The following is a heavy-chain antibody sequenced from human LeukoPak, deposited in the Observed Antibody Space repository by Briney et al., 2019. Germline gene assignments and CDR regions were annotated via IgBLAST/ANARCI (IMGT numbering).Heavy chain of an antibody. V-gene: IGHV4-59*01. CDR2: IYYSGRT. CDR1: GGSISSYY. J-gene: IGHJ4*02. D-gene: IGHD6-13*01. CDR3: ARANWAAGSFFDY. Sequence: PSETLSLTCSVSGGSISSYYWSWIRQPPGKGLEWIGYIYYSGRTNYNPSLKSRVTISVDTSKNQFSLTLSSVTAADTAVYYCARANWAAGSFFDYWGQGTLVTVSS.